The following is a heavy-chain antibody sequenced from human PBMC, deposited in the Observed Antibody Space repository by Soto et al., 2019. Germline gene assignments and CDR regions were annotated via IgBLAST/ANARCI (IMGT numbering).Heavy chain of an antibody. CDR3: ARDYSGHGMDV. Sequence: ASVKVSCKTSGYTFTAYHIHWVRQAPGQGLEWMEWINPNSGGANYAQKFEGRVTMTRDTSISTVYMELSRLGSDDTALYYCARDYSGHGMDVWGQGTTVTVSS. CDR1: GYTFTAYH. CDR2: INPNSGGA. D-gene: IGHD1-26*01. V-gene: IGHV1-2*02. J-gene: IGHJ6*02.